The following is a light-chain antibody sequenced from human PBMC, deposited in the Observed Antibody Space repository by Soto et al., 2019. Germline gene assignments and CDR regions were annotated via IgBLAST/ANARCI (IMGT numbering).Light chain of an antibody. CDR3: QQYGGSPRT. CDR1: QNLRSS. CDR2: GAS. Sequence: VMTQSPATLSVSPGERATLSCRASQNLRSSLAWYQQKSGQAPRLLIYGASTRATGIPARFSGSGSGTEFTLTISSLQSEDFAVYYCQQYGGSPRTFGQGTKVDIK. V-gene: IGKV3-15*01. J-gene: IGKJ1*01.